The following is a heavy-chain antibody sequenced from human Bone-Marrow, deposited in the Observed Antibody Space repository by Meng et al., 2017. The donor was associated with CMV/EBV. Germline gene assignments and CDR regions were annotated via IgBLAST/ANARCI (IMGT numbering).Heavy chain of an antibody. D-gene: IGHD2-2*01. J-gene: IGHJ2*01. CDR1: EFTVSRNY. V-gene: IGHV3-53*05. CDR2: IYGGQTT. CDR3: ARDPAATGYWYFDL. Sequence: GESLKISCAASEFTVSRNYMNWVRQAPGKGLEWVSVIYGGQTTYYADSVKGRFTISRDNSKNTLYLQMNSLRAEDTAVYYCARDPAATGYWYFDLWGRGPLVTVYS.